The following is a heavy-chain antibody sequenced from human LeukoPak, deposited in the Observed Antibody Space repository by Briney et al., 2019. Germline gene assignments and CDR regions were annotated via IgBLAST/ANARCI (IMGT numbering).Heavy chain of an antibody. Sequence: GGSLRLSCAASGFTFSSYSMNWVRQAPGKGLEWVSSISSSSSYIYYADSVKGRFTISRDNAKNSLYLQMNSLRAEDTAVYYCARDAAMGIYDSRDWGQGTLVTVSS. D-gene: IGHD3-22*01. J-gene: IGHJ4*02. CDR1: GFTFSSYS. CDR2: ISSSSSYI. V-gene: IGHV3-21*01. CDR3: ARDAAMGIYDSRD.